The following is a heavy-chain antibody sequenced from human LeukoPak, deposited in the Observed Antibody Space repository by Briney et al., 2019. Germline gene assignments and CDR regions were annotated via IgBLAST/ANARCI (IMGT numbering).Heavy chain of an antibody. J-gene: IGHJ1*01. CDR3: ARSMAPSGSLYFQH. CDR2: INSKSGGT. Sequence: ASVKVSCKASGYTFTGYYMHWVRQAPGQGLEWMGWINSKSGGTNYAQKFQGRVTMTRDTSISAAYMELSRLRSDDTAVYYCARSMAPSGSLYFQHWGQGTLVPVSS. V-gene: IGHV1-2*02. D-gene: IGHD6-13*01. CDR1: GYTFTGYY.